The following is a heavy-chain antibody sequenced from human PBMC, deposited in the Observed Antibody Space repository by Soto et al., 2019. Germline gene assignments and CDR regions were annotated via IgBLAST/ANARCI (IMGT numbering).Heavy chain of an antibody. CDR1: GFTFSSYS. V-gene: IGHV3-48*01. J-gene: IGHJ3*02. CDR2: ITSSSDIV. Sequence: GGSLRLSWAASGFTFSSYSMNWVRQAPGKGLEWISYITSSSDIVQYADSVKGRFTISRDNAKSSLYLQMNSLRAEDTAVYYCARDLLWAFDIWGQGTMVTVSS. CDR3: ARDLLWAFDI.